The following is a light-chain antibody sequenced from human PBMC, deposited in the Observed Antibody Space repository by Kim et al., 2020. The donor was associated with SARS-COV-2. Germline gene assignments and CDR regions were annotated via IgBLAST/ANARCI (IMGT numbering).Light chain of an antibody. J-gene: IGLJ2*01. V-gene: IGLV3-1*01. Sequence: SYELTQPPSVSVSPGQTASITCSGDKLGDKYACWYQQKPGQSPVLVIYQDSKRPSGIPERFSGSNSGNTATLTISGTQATDEADYYCQAWDSSNVVFGGGTQLTVL. CDR2: QDS. CDR1: KLGDKY. CDR3: QAWDSSNVV.